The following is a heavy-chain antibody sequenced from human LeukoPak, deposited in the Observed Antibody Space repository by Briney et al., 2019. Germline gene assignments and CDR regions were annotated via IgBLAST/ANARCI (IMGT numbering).Heavy chain of an antibody. J-gene: IGHJ4*02. D-gene: IGHD3-10*01. CDR2: INHSGST. CDR3: ARGNPRITTNFDY. Sequence: SETLSLTCTVSGYSISSGYYWGWIRQPPGKGLEWIGEINHSGSTNYNPSLKSRVTISVDTSKNQFSLKLSSVTAADTAVYYCARGNPRITTNFDYWGQGTLVTVSS. V-gene: IGHV4-38-2*02. CDR1: GYSISSGYY.